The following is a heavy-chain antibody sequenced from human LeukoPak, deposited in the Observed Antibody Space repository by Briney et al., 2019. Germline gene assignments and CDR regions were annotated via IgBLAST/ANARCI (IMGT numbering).Heavy chain of an antibody. CDR1: GGSISCSNYY. CDR2: IYYSGKT. J-gene: IGHJ4*02. D-gene: IGHD3-10*01. V-gene: IGHV4-39*01. CDR3: ARISVPSQYGSGYSDN. Sequence: PSEPLSLTCTVSGGSISCSNYYWGWIRQPPGKGLEGIGPIYYSGKTYYNPSLKSRATISVDTSKNQFSLKLSSVTAADTAVSYCARISVPSQYGSGYSDNWGQGTLVTVSS.